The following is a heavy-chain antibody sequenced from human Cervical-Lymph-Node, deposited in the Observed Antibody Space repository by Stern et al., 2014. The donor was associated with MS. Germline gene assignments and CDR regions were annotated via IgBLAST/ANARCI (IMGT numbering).Heavy chain of an antibody. CDR2: IYTSGST. CDR1: GGSISSGSHF. J-gene: IGHJ4*02. Sequence: QLQLQESGPGLVKPSQTLSLTCTVSGGSISSGSHFWSWIRQPAGKGLEWIGRIYTSGSTKYNPSLSNRIPISIATSKPQFSVTLPSVTAADTAVYYCARGHSSGFHFDSWGRGTLVTVSS. V-gene: IGHV4-61*02. D-gene: IGHD3-22*01. CDR3: ARGHSSGFHFDS.